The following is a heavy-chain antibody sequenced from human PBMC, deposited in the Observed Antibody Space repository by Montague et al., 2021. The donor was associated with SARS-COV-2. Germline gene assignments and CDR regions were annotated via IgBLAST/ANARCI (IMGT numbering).Heavy chain of an antibody. CDR3: ARGSSGYYTPRPFDY. Sequence: CAISGDSVSSNSAAWNWIRQSPSRGLEWLGRTYYRPKWYNDYAVAVKSRITINPDTSKNQFSLQLNSVTPEDTAVYYCARGSSGYYTPRPFDYWGQGTLVTVSS. J-gene: IGHJ4*02. CDR2: TYYRPKWYN. V-gene: IGHV6-1*01. D-gene: IGHD3-22*01. CDR1: GDSVSSNSAA.